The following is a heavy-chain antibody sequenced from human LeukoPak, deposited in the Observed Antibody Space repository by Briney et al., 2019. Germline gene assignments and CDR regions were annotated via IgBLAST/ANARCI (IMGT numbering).Heavy chain of an antibody. CDR3: TRGKVDGYNSNHFDS. J-gene: IGHJ4*02. CDR1: GFTFGSYS. V-gene: IGHV3-21*01. CDR2: ISTSSSCI. Sequence: GGSLRLSCAASGFTFGSYSMNWVRQAPGKGLEWVSSISTSSSCIYYADSVKGRFTISRDNAKNSLYLQMSSLRAEDTAVYYCTRGKVDGYNSNHFDSWGQGTLVTVSS. D-gene: IGHD5-24*01.